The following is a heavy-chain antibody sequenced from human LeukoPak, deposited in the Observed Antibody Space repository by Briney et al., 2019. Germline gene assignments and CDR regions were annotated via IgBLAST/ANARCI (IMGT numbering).Heavy chain of an antibody. CDR2: IYSGGST. CDR1: GFTVSSNY. J-gene: IGHJ4*02. D-gene: IGHD3-22*01. Sequence: GGSLRLSCAASGFTVSSNYMSWVRQAPGKGLEWVSVIYSGGSTYYADFVKGRFTISRDNSKNTLYLQMNSLRAEDTAVYYCARGHDYDSSVAYWGQGTLVTVSS. CDR3: ARGHDYDSSVAY. V-gene: IGHV3-66*01.